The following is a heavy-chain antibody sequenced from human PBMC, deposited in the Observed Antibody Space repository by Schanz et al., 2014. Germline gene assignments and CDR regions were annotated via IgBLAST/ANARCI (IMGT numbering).Heavy chain of an antibody. J-gene: IGHJ6*02. CDR1: GFTFSDYY. CDR3: ARGGYSSKRSYGMDV. CDR2: ISNSGYTI. D-gene: IGHD6-13*01. Sequence: QVQLVESGGGLVKPGGSLRLSCAASGFTFSDYYMNWIRQAPGKGLEWVSYISNSGYTIYYADSVKGRFTISRDNSKNTLYLQMNSLRAEDTAVYYCARGGYSSKRSYGMDVWGQGTTVTVSS. V-gene: IGHV3-11*04.